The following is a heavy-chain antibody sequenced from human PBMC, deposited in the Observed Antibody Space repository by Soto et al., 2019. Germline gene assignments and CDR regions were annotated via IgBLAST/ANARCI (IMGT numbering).Heavy chain of an antibody. J-gene: IGHJ6*02. D-gene: IGHD2-2*02. Sequence: PGGSLRLSCAASGFTFISYAMSWVHQAPGKGLEWVSAISGSGGSTYYADSVKGRFTISRDNSKNTLYLQMNSLRAEDTAVYYCAGCYRYYYYGMDVWGQGTTVTVSS. CDR3: AGCYRYYYYGMDV. CDR2: ISGSGGST. V-gene: IGHV3-23*01. CDR1: GFTFISYA.